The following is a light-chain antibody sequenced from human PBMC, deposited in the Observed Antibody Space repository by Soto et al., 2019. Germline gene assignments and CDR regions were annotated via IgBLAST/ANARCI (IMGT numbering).Light chain of an antibody. Sequence: EIVMPQSPATLSVSPGERATLSCRASQSVSSNLAWYQQKPGQAPRLLIYGASTRATGIPARFSGSGSGTEFTLTISSLQSEDFAVYYCQQDNNWPTFGQGTRLEIK. CDR1: QSVSSN. CDR3: QQDNNWPT. V-gene: IGKV3-15*01. J-gene: IGKJ5*01. CDR2: GAS.